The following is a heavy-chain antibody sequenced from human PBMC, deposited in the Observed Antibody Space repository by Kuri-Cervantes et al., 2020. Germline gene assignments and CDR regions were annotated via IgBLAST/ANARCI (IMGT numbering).Heavy chain of an antibody. D-gene: IGHD2-2*02. Sequence: ASVKVSCKASGYTFTSYGISWVRQAPGQGLEWMGWISAYNGNTNYAQKFQGRVTMTRDTSISTAYMELSRLRSDDTAVYYCAREKGEGRIVVVPAAIAGQGEWFDPWGQGTLVTVSS. CDR3: AREKGEGRIVVVPAAIAGQGEWFDP. CDR1: GYTFTSYG. CDR2: ISAYNGNT. V-gene: IGHV1-18*01. J-gene: IGHJ5*02.